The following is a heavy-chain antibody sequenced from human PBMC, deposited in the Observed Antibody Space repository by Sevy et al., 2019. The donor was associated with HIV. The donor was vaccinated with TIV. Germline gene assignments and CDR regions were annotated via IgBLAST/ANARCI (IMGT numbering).Heavy chain of an antibody. CDR3: ATTHPIKIVGATRGYYYFMDV. D-gene: IGHD1-26*01. J-gene: IGHJ6*03. CDR1: RYTLTELS. CDR2: FDPEDGET. V-gene: IGHV1-24*01. Sequence: ASVKVSCKVSRYTLTELSMHWVRQAPGEGLEWMGCFDPEDGETIYAQKFQGRVTMTEDTSTDTAYMELSSLGSEDTAVYYCATTHPIKIVGATRGYYYFMDVWGKGSTVTVSS.